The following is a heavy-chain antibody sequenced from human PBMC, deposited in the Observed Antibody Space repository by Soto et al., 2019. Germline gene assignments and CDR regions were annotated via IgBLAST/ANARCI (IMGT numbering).Heavy chain of an antibody. CDR1: GYTFTSYG. D-gene: IGHD3-16*02. CDR2: ISAYNGNT. Sequence: GASVKVSCKASGYTFTSYGISWVRQAPGQGLEWMGWISAYNGNTNYAQKLQGRVTMTTDTSTSTAYMELRSLRSDDTAVYYCARAHDYYDYIWGSYRYDFDYWGQGTLVTVSS. CDR3: ARAHDYYDYIWGSYRYDFDY. V-gene: IGHV1-18*01. J-gene: IGHJ4*02.